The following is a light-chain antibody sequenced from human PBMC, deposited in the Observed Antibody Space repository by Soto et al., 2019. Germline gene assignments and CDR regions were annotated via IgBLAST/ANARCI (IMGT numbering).Light chain of an antibody. CDR2: EVN. CDR1: SSDVGGYNY. V-gene: IGLV2-8*01. Sequence: QPVLTQPPSASGSPGQSVTISCTGTSSDVGGYNYVSWYQQYPGKAPKLMIYEVNKRPSGVPDRFSGSKSGNTASLTVSGLQAEDEADYYCSSYGGNYNYVFGTGTKLTVL. J-gene: IGLJ1*01. CDR3: SSYGGNYNYV.